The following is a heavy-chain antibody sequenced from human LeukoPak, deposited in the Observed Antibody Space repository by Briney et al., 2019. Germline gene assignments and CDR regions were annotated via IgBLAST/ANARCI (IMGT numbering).Heavy chain of an antibody. Sequence: PGGSLRLSCSASGFTFSIYAMHWVRQAPGKGLESVSAISSDGGSTYYADSVKGRFTISRDNSKNTLYLQMSSLRAEDTAVYYCVKEEMGAHHAFDSCGQGTLVTVSS. J-gene: IGHJ3*02. CDR3: VKEEMGAHHAFDS. D-gene: IGHD1-26*01. V-gene: IGHV3-64D*06. CDR1: GFTFSIYA. CDR2: ISSDGGST.